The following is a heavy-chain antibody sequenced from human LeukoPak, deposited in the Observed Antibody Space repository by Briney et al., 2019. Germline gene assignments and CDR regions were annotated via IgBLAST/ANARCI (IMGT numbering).Heavy chain of an antibody. D-gene: IGHD3-22*01. CDR1: GYTFTAYY. J-gene: IGHJ4*02. CDR2: INPNSGGT. CDR3: ARRCDTSSYYTYYFDY. V-gene: IGHV1-2*02. Sequence: GASVKVSCKASGYTFTAYYIHWVRQAPGQGLEWMGWINPNSGGTNYAQKFQGRVTMTRDTSINTAYMELSRLRSDDTAVYFCARRCDTSSYYTYYFDYWGQGTLVTVSS.